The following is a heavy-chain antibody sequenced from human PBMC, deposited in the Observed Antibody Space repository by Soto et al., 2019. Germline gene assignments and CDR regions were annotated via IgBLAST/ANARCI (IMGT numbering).Heavy chain of an antibody. J-gene: IGHJ4*02. V-gene: IGHV3-66*01. Sequence: GGSLRLSCAASGFTVSSNYMSWVRQAPGKGLEWVSVIYSGGSTYYADSVKGRFTISRDNSKNTLYLQMNSLRAEDTAVYYCARGVLSPRIAAAGLFDYWGQGTLVTVSS. CDR2: IYSGGST. D-gene: IGHD6-13*01. CDR3: ARGVLSPRIAAAGLFDY. CDR1: GFTVSSNY.